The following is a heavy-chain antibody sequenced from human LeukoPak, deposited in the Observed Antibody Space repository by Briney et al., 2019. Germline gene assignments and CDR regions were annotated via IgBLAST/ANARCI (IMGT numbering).Heavy chain of an antibody. V-gene: IGHV4-30-2*01. CDR3: ARGASPAITKGGSDF. CDR2: VYRTGTA. CDR1: GGSISSDDYS. J-gene: IGHJ4*02. D-gene: IGHD1-14*01. Sequence: PSETLSLTCVVSGGSISSDDYSGSWIRQPPGKGREGVGYVYRTGTAYYSPSLKSRVTISLDRSKTQSSLKLPSVTAAATAVSYCARGASPAITKGGSDFWGQGALVIVSS.